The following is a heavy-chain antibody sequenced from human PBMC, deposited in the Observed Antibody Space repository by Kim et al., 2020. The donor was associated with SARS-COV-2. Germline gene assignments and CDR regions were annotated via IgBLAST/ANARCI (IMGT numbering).Heavy chain of an antibody. J-gene: IGHJ6*03. CDR2: INPNSGST. CDR1: GYTFTGYY. D-gene: IGHD3-3*01. V-gene: IGHV1-2*02. CDR3: ARPYYDFWSGSLSDYYYYMDV. Sequence: ASVKVSCKASGYTFTGYYMHWVRQAPGQGLEWMGWINPNSGSTHYAQKFQGRVTMTRDTSFSTAYMELSRLRSDDTAMYYCARPYYDFWSGSLSDYYYYMDVWGKGTTVTVSS.